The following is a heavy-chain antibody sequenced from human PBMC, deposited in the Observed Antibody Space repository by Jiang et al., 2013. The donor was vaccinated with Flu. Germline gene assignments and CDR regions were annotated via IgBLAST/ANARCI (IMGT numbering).Heavy chain of an antibody. Sequence: CGAEVKKPGSSVKVSCKASGGTFSSYAISWVRQAPGQGLEWMGRIIPILGIANYAQKFQGRVTITADKSTSTAYMELSSLRSEDTAVYYCARELAVAGAVFDYWGQGTLVTVSS. CDR1: GGTFSSYA. D-gene: IGHD6-19*01. V-gene: IGHV1-69*04. CDR2: IIPILGIA. CDR3: ARELAVAGAVFDY. J-gene: IGHJ4*02.